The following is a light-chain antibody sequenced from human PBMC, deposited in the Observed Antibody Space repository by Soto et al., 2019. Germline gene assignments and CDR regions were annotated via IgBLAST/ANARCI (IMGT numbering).Light chain of an antibody. Sequence: LTQPASVSGSPGQSITISCTGTSSDVGGYNYVSWYQQHPGKAHKLMLYDVSNRPSGVSNRFSGSKSGNSASLTISGLQAEDEADYYCSSYASSSTDGFGTGTRSPS. CDR3: SSYASSSTDG. V-gene: IGLV2-14*03. J-gene: IGLJ1*01. CDR2: DVS. CDR1: SSDVGGYNY.